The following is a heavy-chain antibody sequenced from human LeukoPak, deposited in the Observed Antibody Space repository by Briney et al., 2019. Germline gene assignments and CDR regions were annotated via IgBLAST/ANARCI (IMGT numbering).Heavy chain of an antibody. J-gene: IGHJ4*02. CDR3: ARDLGRWFGELSPDYFDY. Sequence: SETLSLTCTVSGGSISSGSYYWSWIRQPAGKGLEWIGRIYISGSTNYNPSLKSRVTISIDTSKNQFSLKLNSVTAADTAVYFCARDLGRWFGELSPDYFDYWGQGTLVTVSS. CDR1: GGSISSGSYY. D-gene: IGHD3-10*01. V-gene: IGHV4-61*02. CDR2: IYISGST.